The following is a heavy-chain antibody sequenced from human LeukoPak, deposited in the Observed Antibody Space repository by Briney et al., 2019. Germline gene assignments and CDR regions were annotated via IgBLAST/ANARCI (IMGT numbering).Heavy chain of an antibody. Sequence: PSETLSLTCSVSGGSISSSSYYWGWIRQPPGKGLEWIGSIYYSGTTYYNPSLKSRVTISVDTSKNQFSLKVSSVTAADTAVYYCARDLPLPAETHLDHWGQGTLVTVSS. J-gene: IGHJ4*02. CDR3: ARDLPLPAETHLDH. CDR1: GGSISSSSYY. CDR2: IYYSGTT. V-gene: IGHV4-39*07.